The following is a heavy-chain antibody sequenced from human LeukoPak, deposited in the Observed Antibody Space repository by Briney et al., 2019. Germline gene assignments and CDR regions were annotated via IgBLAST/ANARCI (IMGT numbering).Heavy chain of an antibody. Sequence: GGSLRLSCAASGFTFSNYAMSWVRQAPGKGLEWVSTISGSGSKTFYADSVKGRFTISRDNAKNSLYLQMNSLRDEDSAVYYCARDQGIFDYWGQGTLVTVSS. J-gene: IGHJ4*02. CDR2: ISGSGSKT. CDR1: GFTFSNYA. V-gene: IGHV3-23*01. CDR3: ARDQGIFDY.